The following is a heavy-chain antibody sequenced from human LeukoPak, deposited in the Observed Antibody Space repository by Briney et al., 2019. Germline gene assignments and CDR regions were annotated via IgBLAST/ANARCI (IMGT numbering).Heavy chain of an antibody. CDR2: ISSSGSTI. CDR1: GFTFSDYY. Sequence: GGSLRLSCAASGFTFSDYYMSWIRQAPGKGLEWVSYISSSGSTIYYADSVKGRFTISRDNAKNSLYLQMNSLRAEDTAVYYCARRGRITMIVVVPYAFDIWGQGTMVTVSS. J-gene: IGHJ3*02. CDR3: ARRGRITMIVVVPYAFDI. V-gene: IGHV3-11*01. D-gene: IGHD3-22*01.